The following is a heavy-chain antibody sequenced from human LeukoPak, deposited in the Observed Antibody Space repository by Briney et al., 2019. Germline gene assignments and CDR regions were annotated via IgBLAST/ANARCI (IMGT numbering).Heavy chain of an antibody. D-gene: IGHD7-27*01. V-gene: IGHV3-53*05. J-gene: IGHJ2*01. CDR1: GFTVSSNY. CDR3: AKVSTPLVGLGIHYGYFDL. Sequence: QAGGSLRLSCAASGFTVSSNYMNWVRQAPGKGLEWVSVIYSGGSTYYADSVKGRFTISRDNSKNTLYLQMNSLRAEDTAVYYCAKVSTPLVGLGIHYGYFDLWGRGTLVTVSS. CDR2: IYSGGST.